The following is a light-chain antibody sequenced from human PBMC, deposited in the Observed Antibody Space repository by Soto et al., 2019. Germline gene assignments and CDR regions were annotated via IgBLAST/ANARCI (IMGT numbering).Light chain of an antibody. Sequence: DSQLNQSPTALSSTHGDRVTLPCRASQGISNYLAWYQQKPGKVPKLLIYAASTLQSGVPSRFSGSGSGTDFTLTISSLEPEDFATYYCPKHNSAPWTFSQGT. CDR2: AAS. CDR3: PKHNSAPWT. CDR1: QGISNY. V-gene: IGKV1-27*01. J-gene: IGKJ1*01.